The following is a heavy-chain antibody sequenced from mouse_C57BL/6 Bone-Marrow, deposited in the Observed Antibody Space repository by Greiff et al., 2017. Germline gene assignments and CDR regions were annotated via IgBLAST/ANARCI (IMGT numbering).Heavy chain of an antibody. J-gene: IGHJ1*03. CDR1: GYTFTSYW. Sequence: VQLQQSGAELAKPGASVKLSCKASGYTFTSYWMHWVKQRPGQGLEWIGYINPSSGYTKYNQKFKDKATLNADKSSSTAYMQLSSLTYEDSAVYYCARGLRYLHWYFDVWGTGTTVTVSS. D-gene: IGHD1-1*01. V-gene: IGHV1-7*01. CDR3: ARGLRYLHWYFDV. CDR2: INPSSGYT.